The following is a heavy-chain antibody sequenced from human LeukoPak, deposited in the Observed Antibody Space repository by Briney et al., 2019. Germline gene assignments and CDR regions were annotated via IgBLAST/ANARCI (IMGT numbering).Heavy chain of an antibody. CDR1: GFTFSSYA. J-gene: IGHJ3*02. V-gene: IGHV3-30*04. D-gene: IGHD6-19*01. Sequence: GGSLRLSCAASGFTFSSYAMHWVCQAPGKGLEWVAVISYDGSNKYYADSVKGRFTISRDNSKNTLYLQMNSLRAEDTAVYYCARGHSSGWFDAFDIWGQGTMVTVSS. CDR3: ARGHSSGWFDAFDI. CDR2: ISYDGSNK.